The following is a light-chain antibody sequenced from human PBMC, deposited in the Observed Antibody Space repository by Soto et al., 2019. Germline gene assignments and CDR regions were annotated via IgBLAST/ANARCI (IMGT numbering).Light chain of an antibody. J-gene: IGKJ4*01. CDR2: GAS. V-gene: IGKV3-20*01. CDR3: QKSGSSPLT. CDR1: QSVSSSY. Sequence: DIALTHSPATLAVSPVRRATRSCLSSQSVSSSYLAWYQQKPGQGHRLLIYGASSRATGIPDRFSGSGSGTDFTLTIRRMEPEDFAVYYCQKSGSSPLTGGGGTQGDIK.